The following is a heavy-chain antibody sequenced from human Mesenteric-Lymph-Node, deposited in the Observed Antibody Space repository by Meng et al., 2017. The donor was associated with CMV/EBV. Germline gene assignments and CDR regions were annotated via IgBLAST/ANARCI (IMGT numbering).Heavy chain of an antibody. CDR1: GFNLSDYY. J-gene: IGHJ4*02. CDR2: ISGTSNSI. V-gene: IGHV3-11*01. CDR3: ARGSQAVKWGLDF. D-gene: IGHD1-26*01. Sequence: GGSLRLSCEASGFNLSDYYMTWIRQAPGKGLEGVAYISGTSNSIYYGDSVKGRFTISRDNAKNSVFLQMNSLRVEDTAVYYCARGSQAVKWGLDFWGQGILVTVSS.